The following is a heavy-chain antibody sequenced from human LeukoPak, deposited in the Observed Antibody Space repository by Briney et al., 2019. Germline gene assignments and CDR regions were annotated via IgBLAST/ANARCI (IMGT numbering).Heavy chain of an antibody. V-gene: IGHV4-34*01. CDR2: INHSGST. Sequence: SETLSLTCAVYGGSFSGYYWSWIRQPPGKGLEWIGEINHSGSTNYNPSLKSRVTISVDTSKNQFSLKLSSVTAADTAVYYCARGGEGTAMVPYFDYWGQGTLVTVSS. CDR1: GGSFSGYY. CDR3: ARGGEGTAMVPYFDY. J-gene: IGHJ4*02. D-gene: IGHD5-18*01.